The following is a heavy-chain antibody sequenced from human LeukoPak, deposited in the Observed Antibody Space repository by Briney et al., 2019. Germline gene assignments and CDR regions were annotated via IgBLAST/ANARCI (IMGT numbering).Heavy chain of an antibody. J-gene: IGHJ5*02. CDR3: ARLVDTAMVTRWFDP. CDR1: GGSISSYY. CDR2: IYYSGST. Sequence: SETLSLTCTVSGGSISSYYWSWIRQPPGKGLEWLGYIYYSGSTNYNPSLKSRVTISVDTSKNQFSLKLSSVTAADTAVYYCARLVDTAMVTRWFDPWGQGTLVTVSS. V-gene: IGHV4-59*01. D-gene: IGHD5-18*01.